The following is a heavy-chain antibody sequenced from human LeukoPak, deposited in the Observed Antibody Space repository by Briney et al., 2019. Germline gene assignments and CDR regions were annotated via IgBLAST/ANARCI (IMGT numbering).Heavy chain of an antibody. Sequence: GGSLRLSCAASGFTFSSYTMNWVRQAPGKGLEWVSSISSSSSYIYYADSVKGRFTISRDNAKNSLYLQMNSLRAEDTAVYYCARPPYRSDFWSGYYTDVSWFDYWGQGTLVTVSS. V-gene: IGHV3-21*01. CDR1: GFTFSSYT. CDR2: ISSSSSYI. CDR3: ARPPYRSDFWSGYYTDVSWFDY. J-gene: IGHJ4*02. D-gene: IGHD3-3*01.